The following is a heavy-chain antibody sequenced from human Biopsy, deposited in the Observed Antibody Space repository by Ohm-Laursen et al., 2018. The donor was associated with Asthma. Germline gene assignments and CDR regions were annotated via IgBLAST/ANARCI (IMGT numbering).Heavy chain of an antibody. Sequence: GASVKVSCKISGYSLTDLSMHWVRQAPGQGLEWMGEHDHEEGGTVNARRFQGRVTMTEDTSTDTAYMELSSLSSDDTAVYYCASDFPKDYVRYNFQFWGQGTLVTASS. CDR1: GYSLTDLS. J-gene: IGHJ4*02. CDR2: HDHEEGGT. V-gene: IGHV1-24*01. D-gene: IGHD4-17*01. CDR3: ASDFPKDYVRYNFQF.